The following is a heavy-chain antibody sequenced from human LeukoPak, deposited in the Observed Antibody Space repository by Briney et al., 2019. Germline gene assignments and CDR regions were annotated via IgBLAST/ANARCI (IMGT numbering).Heavy chain of an antibody. Sequence: RGSLRPSSESSGFSSTTYFISWIRQPPGKGLEWVGYITNIGRSTTYAPARKGRSTISRDNATKSASMEMTYLRGQPTAVSYRAREASGNYHVFDSGGEGTLVTVSS. V-gene: IGHV3-11*04. J-gene: IGHJ4*02. CDR3: AREASGNYHVFDS. CDR2: ITNIGRST. D-gene: IGHD1-26*01. CDR1: GFSSTTYF.